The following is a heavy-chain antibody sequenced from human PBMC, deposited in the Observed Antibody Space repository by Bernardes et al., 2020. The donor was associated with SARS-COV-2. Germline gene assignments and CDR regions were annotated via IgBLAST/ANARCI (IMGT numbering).Heavy chain of an antibody. D-gene: IGHD2-21*01. CDR3: ARTFYYDRGGDSVFDQ. J-gene: IGHJ4*02. V-gene: IGHV1-2*02. Sequence: SVKVSCKASGYTFSDYYIHWLRQAPGQGFEWMGWISPKSGATNYAQKFQGRVTMTRDTAISTEYMQLSRLTSDDTAVYYCARTFYYDRGGDSVFDQWGQGTMVSVSS. CDR1: GYTFSDYY. CDR2: ISPKSGAT.